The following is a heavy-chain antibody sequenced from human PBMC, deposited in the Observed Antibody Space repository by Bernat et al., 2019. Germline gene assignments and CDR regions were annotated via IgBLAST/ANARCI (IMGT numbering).Heavy chain of an antibody. Sequence: QVQLVESGGGLVKPGGSLRLSCAASGFTFSDYYMSWIRQAPGKGLEWVSYISSSSSYTNYADSVKGRFTISRDNAKNSLYLQMNSLRAEDTAVYYCASNLREYYYGLGSYYTDWGQGTLVTVSS. CDR3: ASNLREYYYGLGSYYTD. V-gene: IGHV3-11*06. CDR1: GFTFSDYY. D-gene: IGHD3-10*01. CDR2: ISSSSSYT. J-gene: IGHJ4*02.